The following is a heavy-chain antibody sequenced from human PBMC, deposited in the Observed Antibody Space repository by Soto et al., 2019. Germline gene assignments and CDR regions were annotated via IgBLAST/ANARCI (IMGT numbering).Heavy chain of an antibody. J-gene: IGHJ6*02. CDR2: IYWDNDK. CDR1: GFSLSTGGVG. Sequence: QITLKESGPTLVKPTQTLTLTCTFSGFSLSTGGVGVGWIRQPPGEALEWLALIYWDNDKRYSPSLKSRLTITKDASKNQVVLTMTNIDPVDTATYYCAHSRCGGDCLQSYSSHYYYGMDVWGQGTTVTVSS. CDR3: AHSRCGGDCLQSYSSHYYYGMDV. V-gene: IGHV2-5*02. D-gene: IGHD2-21*02.